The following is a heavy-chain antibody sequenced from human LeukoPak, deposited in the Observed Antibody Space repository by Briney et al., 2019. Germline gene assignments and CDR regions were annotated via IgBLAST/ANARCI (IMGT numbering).Heavy chain of an antibody. J-gene: IGHJ5*02. CDR3: ARDVPRTSGP. V-gene: IGHV3-74*01. D-gene: IGHD3-10*01. CDR1: GFTFSSEW. CDR2: IDGNGRTT. Sequence: GGSLRLSCAASGFTFSSEWMHWVRQAPGRGLVWISHIDGNGRTTNYGDSVRGRFTVSRDNTKNTLYLQMNSLRAEDTAVYYCARDVPRTSGPWGQGTLVTVSS.